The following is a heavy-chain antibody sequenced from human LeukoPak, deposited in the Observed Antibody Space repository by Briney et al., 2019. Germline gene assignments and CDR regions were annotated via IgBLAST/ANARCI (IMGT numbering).Heavy chain of an antibody. D-gene: IGHD4-17*01. J-gene: IGHJ5*02. Sequence: SETLSLTCTVSGGSISSYYWSCIRQPPGKGLEWIGYIYYSGSTNYNPSLKSRVTISVDTSKNQFSLKLSSVTAADTAVYYCARAGLGYGDYAAPFDPWGQGTLVTVSS. CDR3: ARAGLGYGDYAAPFDP. V-gene: IGHV4-59*01. CDR2: IYYSGST. CDR1: GGSISSYY.